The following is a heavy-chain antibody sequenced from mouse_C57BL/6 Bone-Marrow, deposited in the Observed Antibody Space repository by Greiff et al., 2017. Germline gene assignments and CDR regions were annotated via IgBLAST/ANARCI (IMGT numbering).Heavy chain of an antibody. Sequence: VKLMESGAELARPGASVKMSCKASGYTFTSYTMHWVKQRPGQGLEWIGYINPSSGYTKYNQKFKDKATWTADNSSSTAYMQLSSLTSEDSAVYYCARQLRPHYYAMDYWGQGTSVTVSS. CDR3: ARQLRPHYYAMDY. J-gene: IGHJ4*01. V-gene: IGHV1-4*01. CDR1: GYTFTSYT. D-gene: IGHD3-2*02. CDR2: INPSSGYT.